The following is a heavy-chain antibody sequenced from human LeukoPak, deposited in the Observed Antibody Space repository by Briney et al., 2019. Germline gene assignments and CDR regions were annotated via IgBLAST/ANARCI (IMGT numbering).Heavy chain of an antibody. D-gene: IGHD6-6*01. J-gene: IGHJ6*03. V-gene: IGHV4-39*07. Sequence: SETLSLTCTVSGGSISSDSYYWSWIRQPPGKGLEWIGEINHSGSTNYNPSLKSRVTISVDTSKNQFSLKLGSVTAADTAVYYCASGAARSLYYYYYMDVWGKGTTVTVSS. CDR1: GGSISSDSYY. CDR2: INHSGST. CDR3: ASGAARSLYYYYYMDV.